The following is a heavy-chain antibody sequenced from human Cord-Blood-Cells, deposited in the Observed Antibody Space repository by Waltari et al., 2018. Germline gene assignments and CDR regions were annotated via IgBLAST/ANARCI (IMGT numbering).Heavy chain of an antibody. Sequence: QVQLQQWGAGLLKPSETLSLTCTVYGGSFSGYYWSWIRQPPGKGLEWIGEINHSGSTNYNPSLKSRVTISVDTSKNQFSLKLSSVTAADTAVYYCAGPPDRITSYWGQGTLVTVSS. CDR3: AGPPDRITSY. CDR1: GGSFSGYY. J-gene: IGHJ4*02. CDR2: INHSGST. V-gene: IGHV4-34*01.